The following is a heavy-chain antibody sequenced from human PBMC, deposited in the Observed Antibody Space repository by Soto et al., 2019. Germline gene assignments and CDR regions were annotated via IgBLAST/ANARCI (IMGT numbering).Heavy chain of an antibody. D-gene: IGHD1-26*01. V-gene: IGHV1-69*01. CDR2: IIPLSGTT. CDR3: ATEGFSGSYLHN. Sequence: QVQLVQSGAEVKKPGSSVKVSCKASGGSLSNYVIKWVRQAPGQGLEWVGGIIPLSGTTNYAQKFQGRVTITADVSTSTAYMELSSLKSEDTAVYYCATEGFSGSYLHNWGQAILVTVSS. J-gene: IGHJ4*02. CDR1: GGSLSNYV.